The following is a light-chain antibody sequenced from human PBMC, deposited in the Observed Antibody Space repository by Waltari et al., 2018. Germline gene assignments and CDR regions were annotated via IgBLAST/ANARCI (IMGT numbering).Light chain of an antibody. V-gene: IGKV4-1*01. CDR1: QSLLYSSNNKNS. Sequence: DIVMTQSPDSLAVSLGARATINFKSSQSLLYSSNNKNSLAWYQQKPGQPPKLLIYWASSRESGVPDRFSASGSGTDFTLTISSLQAEDVAVYYCQQYYSTPLTFGGGTKVEIK. CDR3: QQYYSTPLT. J-gene: IGKJ4*01. CDR2: WAS.